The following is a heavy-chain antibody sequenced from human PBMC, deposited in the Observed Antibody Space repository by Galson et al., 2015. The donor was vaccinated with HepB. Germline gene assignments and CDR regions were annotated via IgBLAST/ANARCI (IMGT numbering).Heavy chain of an antibody. CDR3: ARETHYYDSSGYYQYYFDY. D-gene: IGHD3-22*01. Sequence: SVKVSCKASGGTFSSYAISWVRQAPGQGLEWMGGVIPIFGTANYAQKFQGRVTITADESTSTAYMELSSLRSEDTAVYYFARETHYYDSSGYYQYYFDYWGQGTLVTVST. CDR2: VIPIFGTA. V-gene: IGHV1-69*13. CDR1: GGTFSSYA. J-gene: IGHJ4*02.